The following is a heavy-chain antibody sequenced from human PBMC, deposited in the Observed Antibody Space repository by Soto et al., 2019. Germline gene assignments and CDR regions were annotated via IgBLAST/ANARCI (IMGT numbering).Heavy chain of an antibody. Sequence: PSETLSLTCTVSGGSISSYYWSWIRQPPGKGLEWIGYIYYSGITNYNPSLKSRVTISLDTSKNQFSLKLSSVTAADTAVYYCARLGVMDGYSSGLNYWGQGTLVTVSS. V-gene: IGHV4-59*08. CDR1: GGSISSYY. D-gene: IGHD5-18*01. CDR3: ARLGVMDGYSSGLNY. J-gene: IGHJ4*02. CDR2: IYYSGIT.